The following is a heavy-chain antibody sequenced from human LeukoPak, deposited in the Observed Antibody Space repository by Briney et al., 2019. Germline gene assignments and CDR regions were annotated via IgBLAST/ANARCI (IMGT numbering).Heavy chain of an antibody. CDR2: IHYSGTT. J-gene: IGHJ4*02. CDR3: ARKHRWNGLYFDY. CDR1: DYSISSSNW. V-gene: IGHV4-28*01. D-gene: IGHD1-1*01. Sequence: SETLSLTCAVSDYSISSSNWWDWVRQPPGKGLEWIGYIHYSGTTYYNPSLLSRVTMSVDTSKNQFSLRLSSVTAVDTAVYYCARKHRWNGLYFDYWGQGILVTVSS.